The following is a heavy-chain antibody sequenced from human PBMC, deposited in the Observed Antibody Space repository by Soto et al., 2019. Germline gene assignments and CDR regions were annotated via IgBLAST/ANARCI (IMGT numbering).Heavy chain of an antibody. CDR1: GGSISSYY. CDR2: IYYSGST. V-gene: IGHV4-59*12. Sequence: SETLSLTCTVSGGSISSYYWSWIRQPPGKGLEWVGYIYYSGSTNYNPSLKSRVTISVDTSKNQFSLKMNSVTAADTAVYYCARERGGYGLFGSWRQGTLVTVSS. D-gene: IGHD5-18*01. J-gene: IGHJ4*02. CDR3: ARERGGYGLFGS.